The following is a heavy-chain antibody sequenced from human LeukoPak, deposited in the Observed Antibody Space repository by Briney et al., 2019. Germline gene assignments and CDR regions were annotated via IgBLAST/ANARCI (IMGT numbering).Heavy chain of an antibody. CDR1: GFTFSSYG. J-gene: IGHJ4*02. Sequence: PGGSLRLSCAASGFTFSSYGMHWVRQAPGKGLEWVAVIWYDGSNKYYADSVKGRFTISRDNSKNTLYLQMNSLRAEDTAVYYCARVSIPLEGELEPTHPDYWGQGTLVTVSS. D-gene: IGHD3-16*01. CDR2: IWYDGSNK. CDR3: ARVSIPLEGELEPTHPDY. V-gene: IGHV3-33*01.